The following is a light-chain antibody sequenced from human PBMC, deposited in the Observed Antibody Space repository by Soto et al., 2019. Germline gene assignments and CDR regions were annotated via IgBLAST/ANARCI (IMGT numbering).Light chain of an antibody. CDR1: NSDVGHYNF. V-gene: IGLV2-11*01. CDR2: DVS. CDR3: CSYAGSYTYV. Sequence: QSALTQPRSVSGSPGQSVTISCTGTNSDVGHYNFVSWYLLHPGKAPKLVISDVSKRPSGVPDRFSGSKSGNTASLTISGLQAEDEADYYCCSYAGSYTYVFGTGTKVTVL. J-gene: IGLJ1*01.